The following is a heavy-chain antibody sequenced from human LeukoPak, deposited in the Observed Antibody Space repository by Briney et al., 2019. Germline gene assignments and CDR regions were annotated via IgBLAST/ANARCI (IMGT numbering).Heavy chain of an antibody. CDR1: GFAFSSYT. Sequence: GGSLRLSCAASGFAFSSYTMNWVRQAPGKGLEWVSSIRSSGSYIYYADSVKGRFTISRDNAENSLYLQMNSLRAEDTAVYYCARDVQIDYWGQGTLVTVSS. CDR3: ARDVQIDY. CDR2: IRSSGSYI. V-gene: IGHV3-21*01. D-gene: IGHD1-1*01. J-gene: IGHJ4*02.